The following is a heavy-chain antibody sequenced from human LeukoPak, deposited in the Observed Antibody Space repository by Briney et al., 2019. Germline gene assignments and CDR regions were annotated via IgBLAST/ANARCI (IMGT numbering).Heavy chain of an antibody. D-gene: IGHD5-24*01. CDR2: IHYRIST. Sequence: SETLSLTCSVPGASISSNHYWGWIRQPPGMGLEWIGTIHYRISTYYNPSLKSRLTISIDTSKNQFSLRLSPVTAADTAVYYCARYQEEDGYNAKTIDYWGQGTLVTVSS. CDR1: GASISSNHY. V-gene: IGHV4-39*01. J-gene: IGHJ4*02. CDR3: ARYQEEDGYNAKTIDY.